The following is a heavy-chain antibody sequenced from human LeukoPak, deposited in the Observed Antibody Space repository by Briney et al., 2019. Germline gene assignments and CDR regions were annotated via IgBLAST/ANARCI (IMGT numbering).Heavy chain of an antibody. J-gene: IGHJ4*02. D-gene: IGHD2-15*01. CDR1: GYSISSGYY. CDR2: IYHSGST. V-gene: IGHV4-38-2*02. CDR3: ARLRDRYFDY. Sequence: SETLSLTCTVSGYSISSGYYWGWIRQPPGKGLEWIGSIYHSGSTYYNPSLKSRVTISVDTSKNQFSLKLSSVTAADTAVYYCARLRDRYFDYWGQGTLVTVSS.